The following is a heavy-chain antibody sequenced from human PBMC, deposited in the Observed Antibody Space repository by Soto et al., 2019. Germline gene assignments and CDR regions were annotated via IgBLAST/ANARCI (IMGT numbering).Heavy chain of an antibody. D-gene: IGHD1-1*01. CDR2: TYYKSKWYY. CDR3: ARGSWDDVSGHYYMDV. J-gene: IGHJ6*03. V-gene: IGHV6-1*01. CDR1: GDSVSSNSAG. Sequence: SQTLSLTCAIPGDSVSSNSAGWNWIRQTPSRGLEWLGRTYYKSKWYYTYAASVKSRITVSPDTSKNQFSLQLTSVTPEDTAVYYCARGSWDDVSGHYYMDVWDKGTTVTVSS.